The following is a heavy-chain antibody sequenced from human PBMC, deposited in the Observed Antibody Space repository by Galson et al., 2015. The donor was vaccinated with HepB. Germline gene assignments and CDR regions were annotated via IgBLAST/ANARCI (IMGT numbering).Heavy chain of an antibody. CDR3: ACNQYSNSGFDY. V-gene: IGHV3-15*01. J-gene: IGHJ4*02. D-gene: IGHD6-6*01. CDR2: IKSKNDGGTT. CDR1: GFTFSIAW. Sequence: SLRLSCAAPGFTFSIAWMSWVRQTPGKGLEWLGRIKSKNDGGTTDYAAPVKGRFTISRDDSKNTLYLQMNSLKTEDTAVYYCACNQYSNSGFDYWGQGTLVTVSS.